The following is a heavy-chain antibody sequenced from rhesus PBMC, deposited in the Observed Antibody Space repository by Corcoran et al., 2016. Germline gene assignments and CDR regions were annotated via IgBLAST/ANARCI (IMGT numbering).Heavy chain of an antibody. CDR2: IYGSGGSN. D-gene: IGHD5-42*01. J-gene: IGHJ2*01. CDR3: ARGGSSWSEWDTVGTEWYFDL. CDR1: GYSISSGYY. V-gene: IGHV4S14*01. Sequence: QVQLQESGPGLVKPSETLSLTCAVSGYSISSGYYWGWIRQPPGKGLEWIGSIYGSGGSNYLNPSLKGRGTLAVDTDKNQCSLKRSSVTAADTAVYYWARGGSSWSEWDTVGTEWYFDLWGPGTPITISS.